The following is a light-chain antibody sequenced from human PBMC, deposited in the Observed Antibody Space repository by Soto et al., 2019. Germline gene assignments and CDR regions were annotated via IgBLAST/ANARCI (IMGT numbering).Light chain of an antibody. V-gene: IGKV3-11*01. CDR3: QQRSNWPAVT. J-gene: IGKJ4*01. CDR2: DAS. CDR1: QSVSSY. Sequence: EIVLTQSPATLSLSPGERATLSCRASQSVSSYLAWYQQKPGQAPRLLIYDASNRATGIPARFSGSGSGTDFTLTISGLAPEDFAIYDCQQRSNWPAVTFGGGTKVEIK.